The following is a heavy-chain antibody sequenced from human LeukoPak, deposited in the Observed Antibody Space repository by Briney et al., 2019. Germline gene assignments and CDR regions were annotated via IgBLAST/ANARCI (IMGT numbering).Heavy chain of an antibody. Sequence: SETLSLTCAVYGGSFSGYYWSWIRQPPGKGLEWIGEINHSGSTNYNPSFKSRVTISVDTSKNQFSLKLSSVTAADTAVYYCARAPVAGYDYWGQGTLVTVSS. CDR1: GGSFSGYY. V-gene: IGHV4-34*01. CDR2: INHSGST. CDR3: ARAPVAGYDY. J-gene: IGHJ4*02. D-gene: IGHD6-19*01.